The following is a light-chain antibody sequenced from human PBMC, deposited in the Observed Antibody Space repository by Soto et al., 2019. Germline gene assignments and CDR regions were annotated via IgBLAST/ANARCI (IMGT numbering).Light chain of an antibody. CDR2: WGS. CDR1: ESLLHSDGKNN. CDR3: MQTLQTPKWT. Sequence: DIVMTQPPLSLPVTPGGQASISCRSSESLLHSDGKNNLAWYVQKPGQAPRLLIYWGSSRASGIPDRFSASGSGSDFTLHISRVEAEDVGLYCCMQTLQTPKWTFGQGTKVDIK. V-gene: IGKV2-28*01. J-gene: IGKJ1*01.